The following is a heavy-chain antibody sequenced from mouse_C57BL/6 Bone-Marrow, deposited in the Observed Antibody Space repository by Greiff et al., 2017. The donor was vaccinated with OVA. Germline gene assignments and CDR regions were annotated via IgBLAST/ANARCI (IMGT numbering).Heavy chain of an antibody. Sequence: EVHLVESEGGLVQPGSSMKLSCTASGFTFSDYYMAWVRQVPEKGLEWVANINYDGSSTYYLDSLKSRFIISRDNAKNILYLQMSSLKSEDTATYYGARSSYDYDEGFADWGQGTLVTVSA. CDR2: INYDGSST. CDR1: GFTFSDYY. J-gene: IGHJ3*01. D-gene: IGHD2-4*01. CDR3: ARSSYDYDEGFAD. V-gene: IGHV5-16*01.